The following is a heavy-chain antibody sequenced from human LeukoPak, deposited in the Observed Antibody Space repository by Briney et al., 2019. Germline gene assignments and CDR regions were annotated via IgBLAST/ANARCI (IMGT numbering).Heavy chain of an antibody. Sequence: SETLSLTCTVSGYSISSGYYWSWIRQPAGKGLEWIGRIYTSGSTNYNPSLKSRVTMSVDTSKNQFSLKLSSVTAADTAVYYCARDGRYYYDSSGYYDWFDPWGQGTLVTVSS. V-gene: IGHV4-4*07. CDR3: ARDGRYYYDSSGYYDWFDP. J-gene: IGHJ5*02. D-gene: IGHD3-22*01. CDR2: IYTSGST. CDR1: GYSISSGYY.